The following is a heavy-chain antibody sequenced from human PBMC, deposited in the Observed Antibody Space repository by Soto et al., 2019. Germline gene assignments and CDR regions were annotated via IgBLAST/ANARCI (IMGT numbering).Heavy chain of an antibody. V-gene: IGHV3-49*03. Sequence: GGSLRLSCTASGFTFGDYAMSWFRQAPGKGLEWVGFIKSKGYGGTTEHATSVKGRFTISRDDSKSIAYLQMNSLQTEDTAVYYCTRDSGCGGDCYENYFDYWGQGTLVTVSS. J-gene: IGHJ4*02. CDR1: GFTFGDYA. CDR2: IKSKGYGGTT. CDR3: TRDSGCGGDCYENYFDY. D-gene: IGHD2-21*02.